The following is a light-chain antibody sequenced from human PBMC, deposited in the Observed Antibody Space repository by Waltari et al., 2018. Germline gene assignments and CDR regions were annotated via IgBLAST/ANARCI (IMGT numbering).Light chain of an antibody. Sequence: IHVIQSPSTLSASVGDTVTISCRVSHRINIWLAWYQQKPGKAPKLLIKKASTLEDGVPSRFSGSGSETEFTLTIKSLQPDDFGTYFCQQFDTDVTFGQGTKVEI. CDR2: KAS. CDR1: HRINIW. V-gene: IGKV1-5*01. J-gene: IGKJ2*01. CDR3: QQFDTDVT.